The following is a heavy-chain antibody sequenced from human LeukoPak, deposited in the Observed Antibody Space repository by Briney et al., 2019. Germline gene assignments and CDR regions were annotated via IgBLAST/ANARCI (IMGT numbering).Heavy chain of an antibody. D-gene: IGHD2-2*02. CDR1: GFTFSSYS. V-gene: IGHV3-21*01. Sequence: GGSLRLSCAASGFTFSSYSMNWVRQAPGKGLEWVSSISSSSSYIYYAGSVKGGFTISRDNAKNSLYLQMNSLRAEDTAVYYCARDYSSTSCYTGRCWGQGTLVTVSS. CDR3: ARDYSSTSCYTGRC. CDR2: ISSSSSYI. J-gene: IGHJ4*02.